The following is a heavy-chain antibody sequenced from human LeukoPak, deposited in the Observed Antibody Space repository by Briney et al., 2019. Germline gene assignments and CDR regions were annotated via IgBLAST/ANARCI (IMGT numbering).Heavy chain of an antibody. D-gene: IGHD6-19*01. CDR3: ASSSGWIDY. CDR1: GFTFSSYG. V-gene: IGHV3-30*19. CDR2: ISYDGSNK. Sequence: GGSLRLSCAASGFTFSSYGMHWVRQAPGKGLEWVAVISYDGSNKYYADSVKGRFTISRDNSKNTLYLQMNSLRAEDTAVYYCASSSGWIDYWGQGTLVTVSS. J-gene: IGHJ4*02.